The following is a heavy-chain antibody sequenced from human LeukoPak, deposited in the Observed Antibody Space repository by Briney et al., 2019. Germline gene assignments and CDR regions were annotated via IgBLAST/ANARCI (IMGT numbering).Heavy chain of an antibody. CDR3: ARNTVTDEYFQH. D-gene: IGHD4-17*01. CDR1: GYTFTSYG. J-gene: IGHJ1*01. CDR2: ISAYNGNT. V-gene: IGHV1-18*01. Sequence: ASVKVSCKASGYTFTSYGISWVRQAPGQGLEWMGRISAYNGNTNYAQKLQGRVTMTTDTSTSTAYMELRSLRSDDTAVYYCARNTVTDEYFQHWGQGTLVTVSS.